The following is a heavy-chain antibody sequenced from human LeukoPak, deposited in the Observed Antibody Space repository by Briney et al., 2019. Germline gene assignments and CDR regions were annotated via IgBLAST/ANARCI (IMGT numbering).Heavy chain of an antibody. CDR2: ISSSSSYI. D-gene: IGHD1-1*01. CDR1: GFTFDNFA. V-gene: IGHV3-21*01. J-gene: IGHJ4*02. CDR3: ARDLSGTVDY. Sequence: GRSLRLSCTASGFTFDNFAMHWVRQAPGKGLEWVSSISSSSSYIYYADSVKGRFTISRDNAKNSLYLQMNSLRAEDTAVYYCARDLSGTVDYWGQGTLVTVSS.